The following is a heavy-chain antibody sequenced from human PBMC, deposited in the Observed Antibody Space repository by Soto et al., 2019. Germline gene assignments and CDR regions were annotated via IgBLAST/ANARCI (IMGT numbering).Heavy chain of an antibody. CDR2: ISGSGGST. Sequence: SGGSLRLSCAASGFTFSSYGMSWVRQAPGKGLEWVSAISGSGGSTYYADSVKGRFTISRDNSKNTLYLQMNSLRAEDTAVYYCAKSPRLKEGYFDWLLFLDYWGQGTLVTVSS. CDR3: AKSPRLKEGYFDWLLFLDY. CDR1: GFTFSSYG. V-gene: IGHV3-23*01. D-gene: IGHD3-9*01. J-gene: IGHJ4*02.